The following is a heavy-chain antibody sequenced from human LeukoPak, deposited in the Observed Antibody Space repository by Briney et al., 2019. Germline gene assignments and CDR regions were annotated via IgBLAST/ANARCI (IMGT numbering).Heavy chain of an antibody. CDR3: ARHAAPTGRFDP. D-gene: IGHD7-27*01. V-gene: IGHV1-69*05. J-gene: IGHJ5*02. CDR1: GATFSSYA. Sequence: SVKLSCKASGATFSSYAISWVRQAPGQGLEWMGRIIPIFGTANYAQKFQGRVTITTYESTSTAYMELSSLRSEDTAVYYCARHAAPTGRFDPWGQGTLVTVSS. CDR2: IIPIFGTA.